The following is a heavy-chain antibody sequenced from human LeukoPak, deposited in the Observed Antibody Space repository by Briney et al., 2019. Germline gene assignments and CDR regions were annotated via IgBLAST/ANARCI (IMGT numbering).Heavy chain of an antibody. J-gene: IGHJ4*02. V-gene: IGHV4-31*03. CDR2: IYYSVSS. Sequence: SQTLSLTCTVSGDSISRGGYYWSWIRQHPGKGLEWIGYIYYSVSSYYNPSFMSRLTISVDTSKNQFSLKLSSVTAADTAVYYCARLLMVRGVMAYYFDYWGQGTLVTVSS. D-gene: IGHD3-10*01. CDR3: ARLLMVRGVMAYYFDY. CDR1: GDSISRGGYY.